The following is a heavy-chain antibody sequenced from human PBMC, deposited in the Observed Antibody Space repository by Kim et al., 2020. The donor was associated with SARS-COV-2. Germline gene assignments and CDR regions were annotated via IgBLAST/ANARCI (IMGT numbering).Heavy chain of an antibody. V-gene: IGHV1-2*06. CDR2: ISANSGGT. J-gene: IGHJ6*02. Sequence: ASVKVSCKASGYTFTGYYMRWVRQAPGQGLEWMGRISANSGGTNYAQKFQGRVTMTMDTSISTAYMELSRLRSDDTAVYYCARAHYYYGRYVWGQGTKVTVS. CDR1: GYTFTGYY. CDR3: ARAHYYYGRYV.